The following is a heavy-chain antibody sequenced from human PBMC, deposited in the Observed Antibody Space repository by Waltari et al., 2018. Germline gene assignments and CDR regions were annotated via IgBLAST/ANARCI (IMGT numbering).Heavy chain of an antibody. CDR3: AREPVIPDYYYYGMDV. D-gene: IGHD2-21*01. V-gene: IGHV3-21*01. CDR1: GFTFSSYS. J-gene: IGHJ6*02. CDR2: ISSSSSYI. Sequence: EVQLVESGGGLVKPGGSLRLSCAASGFTFSSYSMNWVRQAPGKGLEWFSSISSSSSYIYYADSVKGRFTISRDNAKNSLYLQMNSLRAEDTAVYYCAREPVIPDYYYYGMDVWGQGTTVTVSS.